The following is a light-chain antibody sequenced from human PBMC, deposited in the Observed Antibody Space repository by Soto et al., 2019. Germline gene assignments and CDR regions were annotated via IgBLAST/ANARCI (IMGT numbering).Light chain of an antibody. CDR3: QQYYGTPHT. Sequence: DIVMTQSPDSMALCLCESSTINCKSSKSILYSSDSKNYLAWYQQKPGQPPKLLIYWASTRESGVPDRFSGSGSGTDFTLTISGLQAEDVAVYYCQQYYGTPHTFGQGTKVDIK. CDR1: KSILYSSDSKNY. V-gene: IGKV4-1*01. CDR2: WAS. J-gene: IGKJ1*01.